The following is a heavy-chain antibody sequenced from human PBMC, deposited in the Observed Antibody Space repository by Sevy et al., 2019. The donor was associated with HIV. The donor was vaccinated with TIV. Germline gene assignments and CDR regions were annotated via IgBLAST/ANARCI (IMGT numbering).Heavy chain of an antibody. CDR3: TRGNENSRGWSYMDV. D-gene: IGHD6-19*01. J-gene: IGHJ6*03. CDR1: GFTFSYYW. CDR2: FNSDGSTT. V-gene: IGHV3-74*03. Sequence: GGSLRLSCAASGFTFSYYWMHWVRQAPGKGLVWVSRFNSDGSTTTYADSVKGRFTISRDNAKNTLYLQMNSLRAEDTAVYYCTRGNENSRGWSYMDVWGKGPTVTVSS.